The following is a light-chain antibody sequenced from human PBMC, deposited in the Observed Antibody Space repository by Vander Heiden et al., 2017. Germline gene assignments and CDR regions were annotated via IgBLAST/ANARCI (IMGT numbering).Light chain of an antibody. V-gene: IGKV3-20*01. CDR1: QSVSSHY. CDR2: DAS. J-gene: IGKJ1*01. Sequence: EIVLTQSPGTLSLSPGESATLSCRVSQSVSSHYLAWYQKQPGQAPRLLMYDASSRATGISDRFSGSGSGTDFTLTITRLEPEDFAVYYCQQNRTFGQGTKVEIK. CDR3: QQNRT.